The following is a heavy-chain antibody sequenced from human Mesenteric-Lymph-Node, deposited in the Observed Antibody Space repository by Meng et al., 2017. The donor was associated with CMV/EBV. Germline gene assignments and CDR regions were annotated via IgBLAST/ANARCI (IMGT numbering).Heavy chain of an antibody. V-gene: IGHV4-31*03. Sequence: SETLSLTCTVSGGSISSGGYYWSWIRQHPGKGREWIGYIYYSGSTYYNPSLKSRVTISVDTSKNQFSLKLSSVTAADTAVYYCAMYQRGRVPAAIQYYYYGMDVWGQGTTVTVSS. D-gene: IGHD2-2*02. CDR2: IYYSGST. CDR1: GGSISSGGYY. J-gene: IGHJ6*02. CDR3: AMYQRGRVPAAIQYYYYGMDV.